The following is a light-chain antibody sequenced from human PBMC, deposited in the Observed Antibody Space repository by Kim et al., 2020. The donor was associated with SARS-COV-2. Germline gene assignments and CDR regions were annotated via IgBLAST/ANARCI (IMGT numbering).Light chain of an antibody. CDR2: DVS. CDR1: SGDVGGFNY. CDR3: SSYTAGSSFV. Sequence: GQSIAISCTGTSGDVGGFNYVSWYQQHPGKAPKRMIYDVSKRPSGVSNRFSGSKSGDSASLTISGLQAEDEADYYCSSYTAGSSFVFGTGTKVTVL. V-gene: IGLV2-14*04. J-gene: IGLJ1*01.